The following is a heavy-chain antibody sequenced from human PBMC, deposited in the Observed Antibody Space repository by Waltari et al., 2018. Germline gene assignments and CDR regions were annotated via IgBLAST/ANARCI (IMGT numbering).Heavy chain of an antibody. D-gene: IGHD1-7*01. CDR3: ASMVANWNYDY. V-gene: IGHV4-39*07. J-gene: IGHJ4*02. Sequence: QLQLQESGPGLVKPSETLSLTCTVSGGSISSSSYYWGWIRQPPGKGLEWIGSIYYSGSTYSIPSLKSRVSISVDTSKNQFSLKLSSVTAADTAVYYCASMVANWNYDYWGQGTLVTVSS. CDR1: GGSISSSSYY. CDR2: IYYSGST.